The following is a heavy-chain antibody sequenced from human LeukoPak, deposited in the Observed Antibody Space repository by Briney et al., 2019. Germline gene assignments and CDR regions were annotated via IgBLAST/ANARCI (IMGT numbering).Heavy chain of an antibody. Sequence: GGSLRLSCAASGFTFGSHGMHWVRQAPGKGLEWVAVIWFDGTNKYYGDSVKGRLTVSRDNSKNTLYLQLNSLRAEDTAVYYCARDRAAAGGDSFDFWGQGTLVTVSS. CDR1: GFTFGSHG. CDR2: IWFDGTNK. V-gene: IGHV3-33*01. D-gene: IGHD6-13*01. CDR3: ARDRAAAGGDSFDF. J-gene: IGHJ4*02.